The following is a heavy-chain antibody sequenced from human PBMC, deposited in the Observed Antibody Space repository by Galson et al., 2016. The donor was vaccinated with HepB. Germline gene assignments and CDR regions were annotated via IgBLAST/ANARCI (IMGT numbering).Heavy chain of an antibody. CDR3: VRDSQINWFYL. CDR2: ISYTGGT. CDR1: GDSISGSAYH. Sequence: SETLSLTCSVSGDSISGSAYHWGWIRQPPGKGLEWIGTISYTGGTSYNPSLKSRVAISVDTTKNHFSLELTSVTAADTAVYFWVRDSQINWFYLWGQGTRVTVSS. J-gene: IGHJ5*02. V-gene: IGHV4-39*02.